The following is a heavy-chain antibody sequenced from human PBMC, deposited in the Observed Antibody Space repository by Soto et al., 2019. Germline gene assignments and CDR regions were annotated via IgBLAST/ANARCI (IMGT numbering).Heavy chain of an antibody. CDR1: GFTFSSYA. D-gene: IGHD3-22*01. CDR2: ISGSGGST. Sequence: LRLSCAASGFTFSSYAMSWVRQAPGKGLEWVSAISGSGGSTYYADSVKGRFTISRDNSKNTLYLQMNSLRAEDTAVYYCATEKVVVVISQFDYWGQGTLVTVSS. V-gene: IGHV3-23*01. J-gene: IGHJ4*02. CDR3: ATEKVVVVISQFDY.